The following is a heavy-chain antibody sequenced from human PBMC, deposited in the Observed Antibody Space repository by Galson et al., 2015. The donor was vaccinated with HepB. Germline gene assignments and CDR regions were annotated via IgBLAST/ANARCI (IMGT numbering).Heavy chain of an antibody. V-gene: IGHV1-24*01. J-gene: IGHJ4*02. Sequence: SVKVSCKVSGYTLTELSMHWVRQAPGKGLEWMGGFDPEGGETIYAQKFQGRVTMTEDTSTDTAYMELSSLRSEDTAVYYCATHHYYDFWSGYYKQFDYWGQGTLVTVSS. D-gene: IGHD3-3*01. CDR3: ATHHYYDFWSGYYKQFDY. CDR1: GYTLTELS. CDR2: FDPEGGET.